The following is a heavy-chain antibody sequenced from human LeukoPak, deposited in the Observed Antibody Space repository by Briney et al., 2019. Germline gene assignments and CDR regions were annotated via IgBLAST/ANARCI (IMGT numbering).Heavy chain of an antibody. J-gene: IGHJ5*02. Sequence: GGSLRLSCAASGFTFSTNVMSWVRQAPGKGLEWVSTISASGHTTNYADSVRGRFTMSRDNSKNTLYLQMNSLRAEDTGVYYCVKRLPGLSIGDDPWGQGMPVTV. D-gene: IGHD5-12*01. CDR1: GFTFSTNV. V-gene: IGHV3-23*01. CDR2: ISASGHTT. CDR3: VKRLPGLSIGDDP.